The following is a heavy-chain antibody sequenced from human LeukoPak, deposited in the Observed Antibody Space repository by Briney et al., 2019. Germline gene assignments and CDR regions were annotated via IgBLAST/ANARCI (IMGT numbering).Heavy chain of an antibody. CDR2: IKQDGSKK. CDR3: ATPLDYYDSSGYHQGGD. Sequence: GGSLRLSCAASGFIFSNYAMTWVGQAPGKGLEWVANIKQDGSKKNYVDSVKGRFTISRDNAKNSLYLQMNSLRAEDTAVYYCATPLDYYDSSGYHQGGDWGQGTLVTVSS. D-gene: IGHD3-22*01. J-gene: IGHJ4*02. V-gene: IGHV3-7*03. CDR1: GFIFSNYA.